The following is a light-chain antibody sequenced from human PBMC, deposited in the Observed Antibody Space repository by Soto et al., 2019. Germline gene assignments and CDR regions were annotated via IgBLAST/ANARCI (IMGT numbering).Light chain of an antibody. Sequence: DIQMTQSPSTLSASVGDRVTITCRASQSISSWLAWYQQKPGKAPKLLIYKASSLESGVPSRFRRSGSGTEFPLTISSLQPDDFAIYYWQQYNSYSVTFGQGTKVEIK. CDR3: QQYNSYSVT. J-gene: IGKJ1*01. CDR2: KAS. V-gene: IGKV1-5*03. CDR1: QSISSW.